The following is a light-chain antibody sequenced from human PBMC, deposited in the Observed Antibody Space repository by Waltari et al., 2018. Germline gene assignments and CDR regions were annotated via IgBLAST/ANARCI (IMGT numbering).Light chain of an antibody. CDR1: RSIRSY. CDR3: QQYSTNSLT. CDR2: EAS. V-gene: IGKV1-5*03. Sequence: DIQLTQSPSTLSASVGDRVTITCRASRSIRSYMAWYQQNPGKAPKLLIHEASTLETGVPSTFSGSESGTEFTLTISSLQPDDVATYYCQQYSTNSLTFGGGTKVEIK. J-gene: IGKJ4*01.